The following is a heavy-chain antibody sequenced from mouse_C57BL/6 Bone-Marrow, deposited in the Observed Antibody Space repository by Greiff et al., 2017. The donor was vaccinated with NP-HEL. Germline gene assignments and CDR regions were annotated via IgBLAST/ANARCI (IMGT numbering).Heavy chain of an antibody. Sequence: QVQLQQPGAELVKPGASVKLSCKASGYTFTSYWMHWVKQRPGQGLEWIGMIHPNSGSTNYNEKFKSKATLTVDKSSSTAYMQLSSLTSEDSAVYYCARPYDYRFAYWGQGTLVTVSA. V-gene: IGHV1-64*01. D-gene: IGHD2-4*01. CDR2: IHPNSGST. CDR3: ARPYDYRFAY. J-gene: IGHJ3*01. CDR1: GYTFTSYW.